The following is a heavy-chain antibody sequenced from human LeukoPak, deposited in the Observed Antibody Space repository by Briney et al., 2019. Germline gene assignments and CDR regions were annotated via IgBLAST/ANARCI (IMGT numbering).Heavy chain of an antibody. CDR2: IYYSGST. D-gene: IGHD6-13*01. J-gene: IGHJ4*02. Sequence: SETLPLTCTVSGGSISSGGYYWSWIRQHPGKGLEWIGYIYYSGSTYYNPSLKSRVTISVDTSKNQFSLKLSSVTAADTAVYYCARDGKQQLVLDYWGQGTLVTVSS. V-gene: IGHV4-31*03. CDR1: GGSISSGGYY. CDR3: ARDGKQQLVLDY.